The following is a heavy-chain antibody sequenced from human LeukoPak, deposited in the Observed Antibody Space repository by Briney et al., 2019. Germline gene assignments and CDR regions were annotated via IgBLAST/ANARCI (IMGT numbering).Heavy chain of an antibody. Sequence: GGSLRLSCAASGFTFSDYYMSWIRQAPGKGLEWVSYISSSGSTIYYADSVKGRFTISRDNAKNSLYLQMNSLRAEDMAVYYCARALITMVRGVLYYYYGMDVWGQGTTVTVSS. CDR2: ISSSGSTI. CDR3: ARALITMVRGVLYYYYGMDV. J-gene: IGHJ6*02. V-gene: IGHV3-11*01. D-gene: IGHD3-10*01. CDR1: GFTFSDYY.